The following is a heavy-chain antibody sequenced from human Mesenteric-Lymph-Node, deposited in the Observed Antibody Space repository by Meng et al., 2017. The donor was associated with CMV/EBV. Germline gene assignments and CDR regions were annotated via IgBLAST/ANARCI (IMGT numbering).Heavy chain of an antibody. CDR2: IKQDGSEK. CDR3: ARRYASGWYAFDY. Sequence: GGSLRLSCAASGFTFSSYWMSWVRQAPGKGLEWVANIKQDGSEKYYVDSVKGRFTISRDNAKNSLYLQMNSLRPEDTAVYYCARRYASGWYAFDYWGQGTVVTVSS. V-gene: IGHV3-7*01. J-gene: IGHJ4*02. D-gene: IGHD6-13*01. CDR1: GFTFSSYW.